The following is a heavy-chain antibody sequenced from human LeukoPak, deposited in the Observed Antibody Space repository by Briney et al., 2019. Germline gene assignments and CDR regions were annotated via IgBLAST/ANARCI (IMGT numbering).Heavy chain of an antibody. Sequence: GGSLRLSCAASGFTFSSYSMNWVRQAPGKGLEWVSAISGSGDNTYYADSVKGRFTVSRDNSKNTLYVQMKSLRAEDTAVYYCANWYYYENGAYWCWGQGTLVTVSS. V-gene: IGHV3-23*01. CDR1: GFTFSSYS. J-gene: IGHJ4*02. CDR3: ANWYYYENGAYWC. D-gene: IGHD3-22*01. CDR2: ISGSGDNT.